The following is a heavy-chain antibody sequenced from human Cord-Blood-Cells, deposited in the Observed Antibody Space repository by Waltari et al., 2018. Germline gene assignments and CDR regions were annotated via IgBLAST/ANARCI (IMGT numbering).Heavy chain of an antibody. D-gene: IGHD3-10*01. Sequence: QLQLQESGPGLVKPSETLSLTCTVSGGSISSSSYYWGWIRQPPGKGLEWIGSIYYSGSTYYNPSLKSRVTISVDTSKNQFSLKLSSVTAADTAVYYCASHVLLWFGESSRVDAFDIWGQGTMVTVSS. J-gene: IGHJ3*02. V-gene: IGHV4-39*01. CDR2: IYYSGST. CDR3: ASHVLLWFGESSRVDAFDI. CDR1: GGSISSSSYY.